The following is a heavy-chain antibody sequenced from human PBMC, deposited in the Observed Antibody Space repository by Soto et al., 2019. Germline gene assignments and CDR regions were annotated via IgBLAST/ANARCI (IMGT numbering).Heavy chain of an antibody. D-gene: IGHD3-22*01. Sequence: GESLKISCKGSGYSFTSYWIGWVRQMPGKGLEWMGIVYPGDSDTRYSPSLKSRVTISVDTSKNQFSLKLSSVTAADTAVYYCARSGITMIVVDSPPYFDYWGQGTLVTVSS. V-gene: IGHV5-51*01. CDR1: GYSFTSYW. J-gene: IGHJ4*02. CDR2: VYPGDSDT. CDR3: ARSGITMIVVDSPPYFDY.